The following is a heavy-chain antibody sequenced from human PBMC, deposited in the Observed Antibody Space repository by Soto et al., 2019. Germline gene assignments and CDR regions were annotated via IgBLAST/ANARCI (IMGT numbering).Heavy chain of an antibody. V-gene: IGHV1-69*01. CDR2: IIPMYRKA. Sequence: QVQLVQSGAEVKKPGSSVKVSCKASGGTFSSYAISWVRQAPGQGLEWMGGIIPMYRKANYAQKFQGRVTITADESATTAYMELSRLRSEDTDMYYCARAHRGCGESHPWGQGTLVTVSS. D-gene: IGHD3-10*01. CDR1: GGTFSSYA. CDR3: ARAHRGCGESHP. J-gene: IGHJ5*02.